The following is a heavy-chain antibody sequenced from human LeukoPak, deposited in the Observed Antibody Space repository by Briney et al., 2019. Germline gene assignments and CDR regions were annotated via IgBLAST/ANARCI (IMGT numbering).Heavy chain of an antibody. CDR1: GFTVSNYE. Sequence: QPGGSLRLSCAASGFTVSNYEMNWVRQSPGKGLEWVSYISSSGTTIYYADSVKGRFTISRDNAKNSLYLQMNSLRAEDTAVYYCAREGYSGYAGQNYHYYGTDVWGQGTTVTVSS. D-gene: IGHD5-12*01. CDR3: AREGYSGYAGQNYHYYGTDV. J-gene: IGHJ6*02. V-gene: IGHV3-48*03. CDR2: ISSSGTTI.